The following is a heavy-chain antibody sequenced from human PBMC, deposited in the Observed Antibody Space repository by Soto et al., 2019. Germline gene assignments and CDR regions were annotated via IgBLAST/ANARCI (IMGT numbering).Heavy chain of an antibody. CDR3: ARDQCFGGGRSCYYFDF. Sequence: GGSLRLSCAASGFTFTTYAIHWVRQAPGKGLEWVAVISNDGRGKYYADSVKGRFTIPRDNSKNTLYLQMNSLRSDDTAVYYCARDQCFGGGRSCYYFDFWGQGTLVTVSS. V-gene: IGHV3-30*04. CDR2: ISNDGRGK. CDR1: GFTFTTYA. J-gene: IGHJ4*02. D-gene: IGHD2-15*01.